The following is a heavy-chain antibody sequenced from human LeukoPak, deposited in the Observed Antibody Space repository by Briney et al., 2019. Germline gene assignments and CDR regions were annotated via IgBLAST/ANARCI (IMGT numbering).Heavy chain of an antibody. CDR2: IHPSDSET. Sequence: GESLKISCRASGHNFTDYWIAWVRQLPGKGLEWVGIIHPSDSETQYSPSFQGQVTISADNSITTAYLQWSSLKASDTVIYYCARRGYSGYSPLDSWGQGTLVFVSS. V-gene: IGHV5-51*01. D-gene: IGHD5-12*01. CDR3: ARRGYSGYSPLDS. CDR1: GHNFTDYW. J-gene: IGHJ4*02.